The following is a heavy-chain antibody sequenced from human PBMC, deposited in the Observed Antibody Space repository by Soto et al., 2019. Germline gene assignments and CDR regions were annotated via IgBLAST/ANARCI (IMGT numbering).Heavy chain of an antibody. CDR3: ARGSPFVGWFDP. J-gene: IGHJ5*02. D-gene: IGHD3-3*01. V-gene: IGHV4-4*07. Sequence: QVLLKESGPGLVKPSETLSLTCTVSGGSISSYYWSWIRHPAGKGLEWIGRIYSSGSTKYNPSLKSRVTMSGARSKNQFSLTLRSVTAADTALYYCARGSPFVGWFDPWGQGTLVTVSS. CDR2: IYSSGST. CDR1: GGSISSYY.